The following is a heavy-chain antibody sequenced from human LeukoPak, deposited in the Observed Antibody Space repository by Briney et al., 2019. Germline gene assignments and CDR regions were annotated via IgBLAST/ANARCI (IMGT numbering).Heavy chain of an antibody. V-gene: IGHV3-30*18. CDR2: ISYDGSNK. D-gene: IGHD3-3*01. CDR1: GFTFSSYG. Sequence: PGGSLRLSCAASGFTFSSYGMHWVRQAPGKGLEWVAVISYDGSNKYYADSVKGRFTISRDNSKNTLYLQMNSLRAEDTAVYYWGKVLENDPLDSSGFDYWGQGTLVTVPS. J-gene: IGHJ4*02. CDR3: GKVLENDPLDSSGFDY.